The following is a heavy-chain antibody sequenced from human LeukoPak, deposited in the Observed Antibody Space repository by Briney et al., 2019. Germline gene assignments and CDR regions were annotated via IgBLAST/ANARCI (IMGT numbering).Heavy chain of an antibody. D-gene: IGHD2/OR15-2a*01. V-gene: IGHV4-39*01. J-gene: IGHJ3*02. CDR2: IFSSGST. CDR1: GGSVSGNNYY. CDR3: ARNFSGPKYLNI. Sequence: ETLSLTCSVSGGSVSGNNYYWGWIRQPPGKGLEWIGGIFSSGSTYYSPSLKSRVTISVDTSKNQFSLKLTSVTATDTAVYYCARNFSGPKYLNIWGQGTMVTVSS.